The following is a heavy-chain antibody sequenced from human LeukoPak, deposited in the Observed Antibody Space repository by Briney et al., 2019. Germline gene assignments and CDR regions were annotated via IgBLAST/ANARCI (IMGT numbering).Heavy chain of an antibody. D-gene: IGHD5-18*01. V-gene: IGHV3-7*03. Sequence: GGSLRLSCAASGFTFSSYWMSWVRQAPGKGLEWVANIKQYGSEKYYVDSVKGRFTISRDNAKNSLYLQMNSLRAEDTAVYYCAREFGRYSYGYVPYGMDVWGKGTTVTVSS. CDR2: IKQYGSEK. CDR3: AREFGRYSYGYVPYGMDV. J-gene: IGHJ6*04. CDR1: GFTFSSYW.